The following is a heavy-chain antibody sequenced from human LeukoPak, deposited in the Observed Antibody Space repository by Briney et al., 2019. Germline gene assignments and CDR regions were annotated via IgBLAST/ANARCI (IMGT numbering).Heavy chain of an antibody. CDR2: IIPRLDIA. D-gene: IGHD3-9*01. CDR1: GGTFSSYA. CDR3: AREWYDILTGYQGFQLDY. J-gene: IGHJ4*02. V-gene: IGHV1-69*04. Sequence: SVKVSCTASGGTFSSYAISWVRQAPGQGLEWMGRIIPRLDIANSAQSFQVRVTITADKSTSTAYMELSSLRSDDTAVYYCAREWYDILTGYQGFQLDYWGQGSLVTVSS.